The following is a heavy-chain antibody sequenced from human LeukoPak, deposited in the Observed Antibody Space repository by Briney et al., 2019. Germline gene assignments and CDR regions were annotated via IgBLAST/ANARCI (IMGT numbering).Heavy chain of an antibody. CDR1: GGSISSGDYY. D-gene: IGHD3-10*01. CDR3: ARGGVAGNDL. J-gene: IGHJ2*01. V-gene: IGHV4-30-4*01. CDR2: IYYSGST. Sequence: PSETLSLTCTVSGGSISSGDYYWSWIRQPPGKGLEWIGYIYYSGSTYYNPSLKSRVTISVDRSKNQSSLKLSSVTAADTAVYYCARGGVAGNDLWGRGTLVTVSS.